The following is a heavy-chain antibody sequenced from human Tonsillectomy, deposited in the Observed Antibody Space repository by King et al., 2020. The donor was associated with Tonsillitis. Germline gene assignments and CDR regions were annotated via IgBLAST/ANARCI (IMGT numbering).Heavy chain of an antibody. V-gene: IGHV1-58*01. CDR3: AAGVPATLAGVDY. Sequence: VQLVQSGPEVKKPGTSVKVSCKASGFIFANSAVQWVRQARGQRLEWVGWIVVGSGNTNYAQKFQERVAITRDMSTSTAYMELNSLRSEDTAVYYCAAGVPATLAGVDYWGQGALVTVSS. CDR1: GFIFANSA. J-gene: IGHJ4*02. CDR2: IVVGSGNT. D-gene: IGHD2-2*01.